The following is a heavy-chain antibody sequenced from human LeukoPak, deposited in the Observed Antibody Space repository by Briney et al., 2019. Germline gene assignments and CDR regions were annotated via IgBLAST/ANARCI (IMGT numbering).Heavy chain of an antibody. CDR1: GYSFTSYW. CDR3: ARHPSDIVATLKGIINYYYYGMDV. D-gene: IGHD5-12*01. Sequence: GESLKISCKGSGYSFTSYWISWVRQMPGKGLEWMGRIDPSDSYTNYSPSFQGHVTISADKSISTAYLQWSSLKASDTAMYYCARHPSDIVATLKGIINYYYYGMDVWGKGTTVTVSS. V-gene: IGHV5-10-1*01. CDR2: IDPSDSYT. J-gene: IGHJ6*04.